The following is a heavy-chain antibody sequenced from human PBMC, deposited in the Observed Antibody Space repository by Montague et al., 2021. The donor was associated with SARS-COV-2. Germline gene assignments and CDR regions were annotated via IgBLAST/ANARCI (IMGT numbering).Heavy chain of an antibody. D-gene: IGHD1-1*01. J-gene: IGHJ4*02. V-gene: IGHV4-39*01. CDR1: GDSISSSSYN. CDR2: VHYSGXP. CDR3: TRHVHMTWPEPSPGFDY. Sequence: SETLSLTCTVSGDSISSSSYNWGWIRQPGGKGLEWIGSVHYSGXPXYXXXXKXRVTIYVDTSKNQPSLKLSPVTAADTAVYYCTRHVHMTWPEPSPGFDYWGQGTLVTVSS.